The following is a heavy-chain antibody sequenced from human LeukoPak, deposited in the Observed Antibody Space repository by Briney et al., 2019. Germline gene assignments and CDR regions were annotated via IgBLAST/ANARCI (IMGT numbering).Heavy chain of an antibody. Sequence: PGDSLRLPCGACGFTFNRYGMHWVRQAPGKGLDWIGRIKNKTDGGTTEHAAPVKGTFTVDTGNTKNTLYLKMNSVETADAYLYSRVTTVKSTGDYWGQGTLVTVSS. CDR1: GFTFNRYG. J-gene: IGHJ4*02. D-gene: IGHD2-21*01. CDR2: IKNKTDGGTT. CDR3: VTTVKSTGDY. V-gene: IGHV3-15*01.